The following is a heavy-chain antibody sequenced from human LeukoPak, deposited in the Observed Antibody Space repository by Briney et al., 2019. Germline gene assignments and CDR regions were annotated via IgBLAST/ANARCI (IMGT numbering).Heavy chain of an antibody. CDR1: GFTFSSCE. Sequence: GGSLRLSCAASGFTFSSCELSWVRQARAKGLEGVSYISSSGSIIYYADSVKGRFTISRDSAKNSLYLQMNSLRAEDTAVYYCAIHDYRSNSDAFDVWGQGTMVTVSS. D-gene: IGHD4-23*01. V-gene: IGHV3-48*03. CDR3: AIHDYRSNSDAFDV. CDR2: ISSSGSII. J-gene: IGHJ3*01.